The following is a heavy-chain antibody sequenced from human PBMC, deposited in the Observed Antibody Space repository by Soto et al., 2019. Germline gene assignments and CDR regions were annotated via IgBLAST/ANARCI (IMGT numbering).Heavy chain of an antibody. CDR3: ATPKGSMTKVVKSAFDI. CDR1: GFTFSSYG. CDR2: ISYDGSNK. Sequence: PGGSLRLSCAASGFTFSSYGMHWVRQAPGKGLEWVAVISYDGSNKYYADSVKGRFTISRDNSKNTLYLQMNSLRAEDTAVYYCATPKGSMTKVVKSAFDIWGQGTMVTVSS. D-gene: IGHD4-17*01. V-gene: IGHV3-30*03. J-gene: IGHJ3*02.